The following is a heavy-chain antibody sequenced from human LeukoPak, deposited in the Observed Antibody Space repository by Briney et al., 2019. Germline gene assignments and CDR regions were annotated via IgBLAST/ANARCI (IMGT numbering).Heavy chain of an antibody. CDR2: TYYRSKWYN. CDR3: ARDPHSDTAMVGGYYYGMDV. CDR1: GDSVSSNSAA. Sequence: SQTLSLTCAISGDSVSSNSAAWNWIRQSPSRGLEWLGRTYYRSKWYNDYAVSVKSRITINPDTSKNQFSLQLNSVTPEDTAVYYCARDPHSDTAMVGGYYYGMDVWGQGTTVTVSS. D-gene: IGHD5-18*01. V-gene: IGHV6-1*01. J-gene: IGHJ6*02.